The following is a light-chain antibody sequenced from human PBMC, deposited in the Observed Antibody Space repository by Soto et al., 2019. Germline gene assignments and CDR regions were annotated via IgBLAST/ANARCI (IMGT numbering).Light chain of an antibody. CDR2: GAS. V-gene: IGKV1D-12*01. J-gene: IGKJ1*01. Sequence: DIQVTQSPSSVSASVGDRVTITCRASQDISHYLAWYQQKPGKAPKLLIYGASSLQSGVLSRFSGSGSGTDFTLTISSLQPEDFATFYCQQAYTFPRTFGQGTKVEIQ. CDR3: QQAYTFPRT. CDR1: QDISHY.